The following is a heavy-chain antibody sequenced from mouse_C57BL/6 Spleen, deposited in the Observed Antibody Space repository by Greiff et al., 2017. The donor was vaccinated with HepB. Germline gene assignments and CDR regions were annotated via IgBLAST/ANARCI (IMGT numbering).Heavy chain of an antibody. J-gene: IGHJ3*01. V-gene: IGHV1-52*01. CDR3: ARANYDYDEGGFAY. CDR2: IDPSDSET. CDR1: GYTFTSYW. Sequence: QVQLQQPGAELVRPGSSVKLSCKASGYTFTSYWMHWVKQRPIQGLEWIGNIDPSDSETHYNQKFKDKATLTVDKSSSTAYMQLSSLTSEDSAVYYCARANYDYDEGGFAYWGQGTLVTVSA. D-gene: IGHD2-4*01.